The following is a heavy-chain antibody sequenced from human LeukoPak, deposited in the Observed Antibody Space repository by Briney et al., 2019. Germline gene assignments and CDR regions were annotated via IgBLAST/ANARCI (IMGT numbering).Heavy chain of an antibody. CDR3: AKDFGELLYGDSFDI. CDR2: ISYDGSTK. D-gene: IGHD3-10*01. Sequence: GGSLRLSCAASGFTYSRYGIHWVRQAPGKGLVGVAVISYDGSTKYYADSVRGRFTISRDNSKNTLYLQMNSLRAEDTAVYYCAKDFGELLYGDSFDIWGQGTLVTVSS. CDR1: GFTYSRYG. V-gene: IGHV3-30*18. J-gene: IGHJ4*02.